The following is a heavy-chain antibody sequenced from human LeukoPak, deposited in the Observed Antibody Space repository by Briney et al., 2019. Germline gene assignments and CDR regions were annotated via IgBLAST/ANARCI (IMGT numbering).Heavy chain of an antibody. D-gene: IGHD6-25*01. V-gene: IGHV3-33*08. J-gene: IGHJ6*02. Sequence: GGSLRLSCEASGFTFSSYGMHWVRQAPGRGLEWVAVIWYDGSNKYYADSVKGRFTISRDNSKNTLYLQMNSLRAEDTAVYYCARDSGWGSNYYYGMDVWGQGTTVTVSS. CDR3: ARDSGWGSNYYYGMDV. CDR1: GFTFSSYG. CDR2: IWYDGSNK.